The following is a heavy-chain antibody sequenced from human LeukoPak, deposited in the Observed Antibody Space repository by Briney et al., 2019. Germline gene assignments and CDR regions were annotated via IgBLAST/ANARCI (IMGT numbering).Heavy chain of an antibody. D-gene: IGHD2-2*01. V-gene: IGHV3-48*03. J-gene: IGHJ3*02. Sequence: PGGSLRLSCVASGFTFSNYEMNWVRQAPGKGLEWVSYMSISGSLIDYADSVKGRFTISRDNAKSSLYLQMNSLRAEDTGVYYCARDPDSSTTEDAFDIWGQGTMVIVPA. CDR1: GFTFSNYE. CDR2: MSISGSLI. CDR3: ARDPDSSTTEDAFDI.